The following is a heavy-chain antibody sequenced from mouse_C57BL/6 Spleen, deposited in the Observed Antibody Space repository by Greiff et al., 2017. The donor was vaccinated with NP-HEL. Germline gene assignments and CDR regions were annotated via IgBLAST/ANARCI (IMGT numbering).Heavy chain of an antibody. Sequence: QVQLQQPGTELVKPGASVKLSCKASGYTFTSYWMHWVKQRPGQGLEWIGNINPSNGGTNYNEKFKSKATLTVDKSSSTAYMQLSSLTSDDSAVYYCARSAYGNYAWYFDVWGTGTTVTVSS. CDR1: GYTFTSYW. CDR2: INPSNGGT. J-gene: IGHJ1*03. D-gene: IGHD2-1*01. V-gene: IGHV1-53*01. CDR3: ARSAYGNYAWYFDV.